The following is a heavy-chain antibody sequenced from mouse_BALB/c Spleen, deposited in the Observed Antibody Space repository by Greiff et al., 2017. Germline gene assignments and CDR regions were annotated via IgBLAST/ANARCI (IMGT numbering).Heavy chain of an antibody. J-gene: IGHJ2*01. V-gene: IGHV5-4*02. CDR2: ISDGGSYT. D-gene: IGHD1-1*01. CDR1: GFTFSDYY. Sequence: EVQGVESGGGLVKPGGSLKLSCAASGFTFSDYYMYWVRQTPEKRLEWVATISDGGSYTYYPDSVKGRFTISRDNAKNNLYLQMSSLKSEDTAMYYCARHERDYSLDYWGQGTTLTVSS. CDR3: ARHERDYSLDY.